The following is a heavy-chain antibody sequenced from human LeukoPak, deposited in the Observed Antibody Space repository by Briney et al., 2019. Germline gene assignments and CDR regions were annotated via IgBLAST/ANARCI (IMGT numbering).Heavy chain of an antibody. D-gene: IGHD3-22*01. J-gene: IGHJ4*02. CDR1: RSMFSGSI. CDR3: ARGLVHDTSGYYSDY. V-gene: IGHV3-74*01. CDR2: INSDDSRT. Sequence: GGSLRLSCAASRSMFSGSIMHWVRQAPGKGLVWVSRINSDDSRTTYADSVKGRFTISRDNAKNTLYLQMNSLRAEDTAVYYCARGLVHDTSGYYSDYWGQGTLVTVSS.